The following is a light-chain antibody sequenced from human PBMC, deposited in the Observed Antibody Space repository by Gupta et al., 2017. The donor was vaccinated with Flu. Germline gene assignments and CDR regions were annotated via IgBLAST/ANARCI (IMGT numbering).Light chain of an antibody. V-gene: IGKV1-39*01. J-gene: IGKJ4*01. CDR3: QQPYSPPPT. CDR1: QNIDKF. Sequence: PSSLSASIGDRVTITCRESQNIDKFLNWYQHKPGKAPRLLIVAASILQGGVPSRFTGSGAGTEFTLTITSLQAEDFATYYCQQPYSPPPTFGGGTKVEIK. CDR2: AAS.